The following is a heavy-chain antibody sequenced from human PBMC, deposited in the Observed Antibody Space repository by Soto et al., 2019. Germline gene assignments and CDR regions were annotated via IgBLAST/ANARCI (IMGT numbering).Heavy chain of an antibody. CDR3: AHRLWGYTWNDGYLDY. CDR1: GFALTARPVG. D-gene: IGHD1-20*01. Sequence: QITLKESGPTLVKPTQTLTLTCSFSGFALTARPVGVGWIRQPPGGALEWLAVVYWDDDKRYSPSLRSRLTITKDTSKNQVVLTVTNMDPVDTATYYCAHRLWGYTWNDGYLDYWGQGILVTVSS. V-gene: IGHV2-5*02. J-gene: IGHJ4*02. CDR2: VYWDDDK.